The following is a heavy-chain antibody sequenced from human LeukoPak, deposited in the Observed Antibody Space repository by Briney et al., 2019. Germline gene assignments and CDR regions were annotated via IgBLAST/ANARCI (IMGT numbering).Heavy chain of an antibody. J-gene: IGHJ4*02. CDR3: ARVLSVGYRGVMGY. CDR2: MNPNSGNT. D-gene: IGHD6-13*01. Sequence: ASVKVSCKASGYTFTSYDINWVRQATGQGLEWMGWMNPNSGNTGYAQKFQGRVTMTRNTSISTAYMELSSLRSEDTAVYHCARVLSVGYRGVMGYWGQGTLVTVSS. V-gene: IGHV1-8*01. CDR1: GYTFTSYD.